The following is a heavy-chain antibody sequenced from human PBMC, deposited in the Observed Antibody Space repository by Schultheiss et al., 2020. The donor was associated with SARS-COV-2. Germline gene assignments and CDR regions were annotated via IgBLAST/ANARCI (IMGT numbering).Heavy chain of an antibody. Sequence: GESLKISCKGSGYSFTNYWIGWVRQMPGKGLEWMGIIYPGDSDTRYSPSFQGQVTFSADKSINVAYLQWNSLKASDTAVYYCARLHNYFDSSGRLTSTNYFDFWGQGTLVTVSS. CDR1: GYSFTNYW. J-gene: IGHJ4*02. V-gene: IGHV5-51*01. CDR2: IYPGDSDT. D-gene: IGHD3-22*01. CDR3: ARLHNYFDSSGRLTSTNYFDF.